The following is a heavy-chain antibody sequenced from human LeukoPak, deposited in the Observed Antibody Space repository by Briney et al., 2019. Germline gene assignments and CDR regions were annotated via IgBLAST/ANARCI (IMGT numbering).Heavy chain of an antibody. CDR3: ARGIAKTTLNAFDL. CDR2: ISYDGSTK. J-gene: IGHJ3*01. Sequence: PGGSLRLSYAASGFTFSSYAMHWVRQAPGKGLEWVALISYDGSTKEYTESVKGRFTISRDNSKNTVYVQMDSLRPEDTAMYYCARGIAKTTLNAFDLWGHGTMVIVSS. CDR1: GFTFSSYA. V-gene: IGHV3-30*04. D-gene: IGHD4-11*01.